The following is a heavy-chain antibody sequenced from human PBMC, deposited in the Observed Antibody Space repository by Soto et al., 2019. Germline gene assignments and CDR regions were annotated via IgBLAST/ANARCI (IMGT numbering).Heavy chain of an antibody. J-gene: IGHJ6*02. D-gene: IGHD3-3*01. CDR1: GGSISSGGYS. V-gene: IGHV4-30-2*01. CDR2: IYHSGST. CDR3: ARGDFWSGYGMDV. Sequence: PSETLSLTCAVSGGSISSGGYSWSWIRQPPGKGLEWIGYIYHSGSTYYNPSLKSRVTISVDRSKNQFSLKLSSVTAADTAVYYCARGDFWSGYGMDVWGQGTTVTVSS.